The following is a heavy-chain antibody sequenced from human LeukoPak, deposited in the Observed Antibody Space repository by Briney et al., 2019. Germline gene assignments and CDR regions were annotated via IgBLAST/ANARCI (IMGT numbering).Heavy chain of an antibody. D-gene: IGHD6-13*01. CDR3: ARDGDVYSSSWYDY. Sequence: GGSLRLSCAASGFTFSSYAMSWVRQAPGKGLEWVANIKQDGSEKYYVDSVKGRFTISRDNAKNSLYLQMNSLRAEDTAVYYCARDGDVYSSSWYDYWGQGTLVTVSS. J-gene: IGHJ4*02. CDR1: GFTFSSYA. CDR2: IKQDGSEK. V-gene: IGHV3-7*01.